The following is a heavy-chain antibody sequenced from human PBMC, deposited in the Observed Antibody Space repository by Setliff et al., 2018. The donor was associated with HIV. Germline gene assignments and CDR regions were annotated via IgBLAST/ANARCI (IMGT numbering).Heavy chain of an antibody. Sequence: SETLSLTCTVSGGSLRRGTYYWSWIRQPAGKGLEWIGHIYTSGSTNYNPSFKSRVTLSVDTSQNQFSLKFTSVTAADTAVYYCASGRDFWSGLYVWGKGTPVTVSS. D-gene: IGHD3-3*01. J-gene: IGHJ6*04. CDR1: GGSLRRGTYY. CDR2: IYTSGST. CDR3: ASGRDFWSGLYV. V-gene: IGHV4-61*09.